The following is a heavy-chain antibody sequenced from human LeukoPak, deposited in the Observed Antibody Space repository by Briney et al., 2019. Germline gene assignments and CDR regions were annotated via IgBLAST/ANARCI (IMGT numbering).Heavy chain of an antibody. Sequence: SETLYLTCTVSGGSISSSSYYWGWIRQPPGKGLEWIGDVYYSGRTYSSPSLKSRVAISVDTSWNQFSLNLNSVTAADTAVYYCARRRYYDSTGYLDWGQGTLVTVAS. CDR2: VYYSGRT. CDR3: ARRRYYDSTGYLD. CDR1: GGSISSSSYY. D-gene: IGHD3-22*01. J-gene: IGHJ1*01. V-gene: IGHV4-39*01.